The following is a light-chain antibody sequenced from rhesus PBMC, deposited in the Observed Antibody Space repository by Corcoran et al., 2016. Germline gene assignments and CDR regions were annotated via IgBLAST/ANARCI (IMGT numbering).Light chain of an antibody. Sequence: DIQMTQSPSSLSASVGDKVTISCRASQGISNALAWYQQKPGKAPKLLIYAASTLQSGVPSRFSGSGSWTAFTLTISSLQPDDFALYYCHQRYSYPRTFGQGTKVEIK. CDR2: AAS. CDR3: HQRYSYPRT. J-gene: IGKJ1*01. V-gene: IGKV1-33*01. CDR1: QGISNA.